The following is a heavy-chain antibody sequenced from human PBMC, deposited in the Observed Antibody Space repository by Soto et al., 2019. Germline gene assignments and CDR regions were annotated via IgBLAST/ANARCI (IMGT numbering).Heavy chain of an antibody. CDR2: IIPILGTG. V-gene: IGHV1-69*08. J-gene: IGHJ6*03. CDR3: AREEGSYNMGTFPFYYLVV. D-gene: IGHD3-10*01. Sequence: QVQLVQPGPAVKKSGSSVKVSCKLSGGTFTTATISWLRRAPGQGLEWMGRIIPILGTGNYAQTFQGRVTITEDKSTHTGYMELSSLTSEDTAVYYGAREEGSYNMGTFPFYYLVVWGNGTTVSVSS. CDR1: GGTFTTAT.